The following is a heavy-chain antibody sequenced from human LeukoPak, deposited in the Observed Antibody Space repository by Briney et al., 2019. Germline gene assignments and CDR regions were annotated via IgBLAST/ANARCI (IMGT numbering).Heavy chain of an antibody. CDR2: ISVYNGNT. CDR3: ARSPRDSSGYHYVGALDI. D-gene: IGHD3-22*01. CDR1: GYTFTSYG. Sequence: GASVKVSCKASGYTFTSYGISWVRQAPGQGLEWMGWISVYNGNTNYAQKFQGRVTMNTDTMTTDTSTSTAYMELRSLRSDDTAVYHCARSPRDSSGYHYVGALDIWGQGTMVTVSS. V-gene: IGHV1-18*01. J-gene: IGHJ3*02.